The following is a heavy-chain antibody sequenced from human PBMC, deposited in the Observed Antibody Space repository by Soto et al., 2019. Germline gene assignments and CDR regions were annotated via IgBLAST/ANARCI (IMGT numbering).Heavy chain of an antibody. J-gene: IGHJ4*02. D-gene: IGHD3-9*01. V-gene: IGHV3-23*01. CDR1: GFTFSNYA. Sequence: EVQLLESGGGLVQPGGSLKLSCAASGFTFSNYALSWVRQAPGKGVEWVSAISDSATNTYYADSVKGRFTISRDNSKNTRFLQMNSLRAEDTTTSYCARVLTGYERTIFELDYWGQGTMVTVSS. CDR3: ARVLTGYERTIFELDY. CDR2: ISDSATNT.